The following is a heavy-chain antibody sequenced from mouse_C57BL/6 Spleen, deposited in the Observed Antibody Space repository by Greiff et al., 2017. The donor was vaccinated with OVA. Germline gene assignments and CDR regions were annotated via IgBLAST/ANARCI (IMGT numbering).Heavy chain of an antibody. Sequence: EVQVVESGGDLVKPGGSLKLSCAASGFTFSSYGMSWVRQTPDKRLEWVATISSGGSYTYYPDSVKGRFTISRDNAKNTLYLQMSSLKSEDTAMYYCARQTARDYAMDYWGQGTSVTVSS. D-gene: IGHD1-2*01. CDR1: GFTFSSYG. CDR2: ISSGGSYT. J-gene: IGHJ4*01. CDR3: ARQTARDYAMDY. V-gene: IGHV5-6*01.